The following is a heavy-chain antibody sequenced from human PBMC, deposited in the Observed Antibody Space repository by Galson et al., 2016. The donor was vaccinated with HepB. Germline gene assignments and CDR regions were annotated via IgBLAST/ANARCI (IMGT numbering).Heavy chain of an antibody. Sequence: ETLSLTCTVSGGSIIPYSWTWIRQSPGKGLEWIGYIYHSGSTKYNSSLRSRVTISVDTSKNQFSLNLNSVTAAETAVYYCARSGGRDWYFDLWGRGTLVTVYS. V-gene: IGHV4-59*08. J-gene: IGHJ2*01. D-gene: IGHD2-15*01. CDR2: IYHSGST. CDR3: ARSGGRDWYFDL. CDR1: GGSIIPYS.